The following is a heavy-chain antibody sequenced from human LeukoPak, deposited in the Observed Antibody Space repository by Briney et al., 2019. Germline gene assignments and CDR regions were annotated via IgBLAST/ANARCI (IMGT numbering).Heavy chain of an antibody. Sequence: ASVKVSCKASNYTFSDYDVTWVRQAPGQGLEWMGWVSKYTGNADYAPKFQGRVSMTTATSTRTAYMELRSLRPDDTAVYYCARDIYYDSSGYRDYWGQGTLVTVSS. CDR2: VSKYTGNA. D-gene: IGHD3-22*01. CDR1: NYTFSDYD. J-gene: IGHJ4*02. CDR3: ARDIYYDSSGYRDY. V-gene: IGHV1-18*01.